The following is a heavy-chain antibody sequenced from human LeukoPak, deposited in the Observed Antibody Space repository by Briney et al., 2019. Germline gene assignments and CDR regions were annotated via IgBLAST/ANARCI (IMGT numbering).Heavy chain of an antibody. CDR1: GYSFSSCYY. CDR2: IYHSGST. V-gene: IGHV4-38-2*01. CDR3: ARTTLRKPAVVGDTRFDY. Sequence: SETLSLSCAASGYSFSSCYYCGWRRAPPGRLVEWIGSIYHSGSTYYTPSLKSRVTISVDTSKNPFSLKLSCLTSADTAVYYCARTTLRKPAVVGDTRFDYWGQGTLVTVSS. D-gene: IGHD3-10*01. J-gene: IGHJ4*02.